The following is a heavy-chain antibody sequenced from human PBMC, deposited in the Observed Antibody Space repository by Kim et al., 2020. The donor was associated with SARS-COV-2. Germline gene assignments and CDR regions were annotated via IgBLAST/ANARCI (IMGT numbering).Heavy chain of an antibody. D-gene: IGHD2-21*02. Sequence: SETLSLTCTVSGGSISSYYWSWIRQPPGKGLEWIGYIYYSGSTNYNPSLKSRVTISVDTSKNQFSLNLSSVTAADTAVYYCARGNAYCGGDCGYGMDVWGQGTTVTVSS. CDR1: GGSISSYY. CDR2: IYYSGST. V-gene: IGHV4-59*01. CDR3: ARGNAYCGGDCGYGMDV. J-gene: IGHJ6*02.